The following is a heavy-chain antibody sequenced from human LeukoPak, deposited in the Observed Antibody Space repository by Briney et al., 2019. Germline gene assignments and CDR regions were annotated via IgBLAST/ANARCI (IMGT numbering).Heavy chain of an antibody. J-gene: IGHJ4*02. D-gene: IGHD2-15*01. Sequence: ASVKVSCKASGYTFTGYYMHWVRQAPGQGLEWMGWINPNRGGTNYAQKLQGRVTMTRDTSISTAYMELSRLRSDDTAVYYCARVKVRCSGGSCYRAPPAYFDYWGQGTLVTVSS. CDR3: ARVKVRCSGGSCYRAPPAYFDY. CDR1: GYTFTGYY. CDR2: INPNRGGT. V-gene: IGHV1-2*02.